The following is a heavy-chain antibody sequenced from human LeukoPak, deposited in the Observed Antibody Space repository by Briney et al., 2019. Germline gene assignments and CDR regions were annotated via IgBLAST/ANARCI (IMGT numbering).Heavy chain of an antibody. J-gene: IGHJ4*02. CDR3: GSVFDY. CDR2: INNDGSGT. Sequence: GGSLRLSCAASRFTFSDYWMHWVRQAPGKGLEWVSRINNDGSGTSYADSVKGRFTISRDNAKNTLYLQMDSLRAEDTAVYYCGSVFDYWGQGALVTVSS. V-gene: IGHV3-74*01. CDR1: RFTFSDYW.